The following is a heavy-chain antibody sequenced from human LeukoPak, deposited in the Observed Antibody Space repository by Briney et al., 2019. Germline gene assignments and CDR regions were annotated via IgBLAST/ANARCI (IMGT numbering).Heavy chain of an antibody. CDR2: FDPEDGET. V-gene: IGHV1-24*01. CDR3: ATVPPWGNWFDP. Sequence: GASVTVSFTVSGYTLTELSMHWVRQAPGKGLEWMGGFDPEDGETIYAQKFQGRVTMTEDTSTDTAYIELSSLRSEDTAVYYCATVPPWGNWFDPWGQGTLVTVSS. CDR1: GYTLTELS. J-gene: IGHJ5*02. D-gene: IGHD3-16*01.